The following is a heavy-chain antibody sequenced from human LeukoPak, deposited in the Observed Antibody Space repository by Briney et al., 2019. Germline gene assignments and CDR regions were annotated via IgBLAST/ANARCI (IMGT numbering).Heavy chain of an antibody. J-gene: IGHJ4*02. D-gene: IGHD6-19*01. Sequence: GGSLRLSCAASGFTITTNYMNWVRQAPGKGLEWVSVIYGDDETNYADSVKGRFTTSRDNSKNTLYLQMNSLRADDTAVYYCARHSSGWPIFDYWGQGTVVTVSS. CDR2: IYGDDET. CDR3: ARHSSGWPIFDY. V-gene: IGHV3-53*01. CDR1: GFTITTNY.